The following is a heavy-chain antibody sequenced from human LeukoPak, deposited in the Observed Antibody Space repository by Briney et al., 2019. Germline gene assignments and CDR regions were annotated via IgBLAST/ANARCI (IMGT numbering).Heavy chain of an antibody. CDR3: AKTVVVTGNPRAFDI. D-gene: IGHD2-21*02. V-gene: IGHV3-23*01. J-gene: IGHJ3*02. CDR1: GFTVSSNY. Sequence: GGSLRLSCAASGFTVSSNYMSWVRQAPGKELEWVSGISGRGVSTYYADSLKGRFTVSRDNSKNTVFLQMNSLRAEDTAVYYCAKTVVVTGNPRAFDIWGQGTMVTVSS. CDR2: ISGRGVST.